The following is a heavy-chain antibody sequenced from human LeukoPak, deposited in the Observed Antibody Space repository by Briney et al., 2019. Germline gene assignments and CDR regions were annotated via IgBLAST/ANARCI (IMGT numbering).Heavy chain of an antibody. Sequence: SVKVSCKASGYTFTYRYLHWVRQAPGQALEWMGWITPFNGITNYAQKFQDRVTITRDRSMSTAYMELSSLRSEDTAVYYCATGVEWELFIWGQGTLVTVSS. V-gene: IGHV1-45*02. J-gene: IGHJ4*02. CDR3: ATGVEWELFI. CDR1: GYTFTYRY. D-gene: IGHD1-26*01. CDR2: ITPFNGIT.